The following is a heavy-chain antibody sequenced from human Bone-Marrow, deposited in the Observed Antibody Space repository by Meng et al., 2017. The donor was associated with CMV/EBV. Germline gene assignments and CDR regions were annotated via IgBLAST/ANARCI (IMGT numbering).Heavy chain of an antibody. D-gene: IGHD3-10*01. J-gene: IGHJ6*02. V-gene: IGHV4-34*01. CDR1: GGSFSGYY. Sequence: SETLSLTCAVYGGSFSGYYWSWIRQPPGKGLEWIGSIYYSGSTYYNPSLKSRVTISVDTSKNQFSLKLSSVTAADTAVYYCARGEDWFGELNGMDVWGQGTTVTVSS. CDR2: IYYSGST. CDR3: ARGEDWFGELNGMDV.